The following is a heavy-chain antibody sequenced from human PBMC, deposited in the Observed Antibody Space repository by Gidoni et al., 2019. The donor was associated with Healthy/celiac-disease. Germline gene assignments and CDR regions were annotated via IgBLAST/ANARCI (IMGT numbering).Heavy chain of an antibody. V-gene: IGHV4-30-4*01. Sequence: QVQLQESGPGLVKPSQTLSLTCTVSGGSISSGDYYWSWIRQPPGKGLEWIGYIYYSGSTYYNPSLKSRVTISVDTSKNQFSLKLSSVTAADTAVYYCARGRRYRESGGIAAVDFDYWGQGTLVTVSS. CDR2: IYYSGST. D-gene: IGHD6-13*01. CDR1: GGSISSGDYY. CDR3: ARGRRYRESGGIAAVDFDY. J-gene: IGHJ4*02.